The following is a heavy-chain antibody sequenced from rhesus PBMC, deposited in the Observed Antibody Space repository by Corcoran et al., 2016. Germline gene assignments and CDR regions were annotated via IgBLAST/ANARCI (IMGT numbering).Heavy chain of an antibody. CDR3: ARGMVVGSFDY. Sequence: QVTLKESGPALVKPTQTLTLTCTFSGFSLSTSGMRVSWIRQPPGKTLEWLARIDWADDTYSSPSLRSRLTISKDTSKTQVVLTMTNMDPVDTATYYCARGMVVGSFDYWGQGVLVTVSS. CDR1: GFSLSTSGMR. D-gene: IGHD2-21*01. V-gene: IGHV2S2*01. J-gene: IGHJ4*01. CDR2: IDWADDT.